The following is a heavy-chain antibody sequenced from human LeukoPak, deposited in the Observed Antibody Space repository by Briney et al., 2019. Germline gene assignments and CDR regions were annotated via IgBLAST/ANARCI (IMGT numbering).Heavy chain of an antibody. CDR1: GGSISGYY. CDR3: ARGRYSSRSGGYYFDI. Sequence: ETLSLTCTVSGGSISGYYWSWIRQPPGKGLEWVANIKKDGIEKYYVESVKGRFTISRDNAKNSLYLQMNSLRAEDTAVYYCARGRYSSRSGGYYFDIWGQGTLVTVSS. V-gene: IGHV3-7*01. CDR2: IKKDGIEK. D-gene: IGHD2-2*01. J-gene: IGHJ4*02.